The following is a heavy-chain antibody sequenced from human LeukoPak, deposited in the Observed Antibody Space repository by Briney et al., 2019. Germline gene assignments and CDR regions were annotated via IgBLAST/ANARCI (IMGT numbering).Heavy chain of an antibody. D-gene: IGHD4-17*01. Sequence: SETLSLTCTVSGGSVSSGSYYWSWIRQPPGKGLEWIGYIYYSGSTNYNPSLKSRVTISVDTSKNQFSLKLSSVTAADTAVYYCARRHDYGDYAHFDYWGQGTLVTVSS. CDR2: IYYSGST. V-gene: IGHV4-61*01. CDR3: ARRHDYGDYAHFDY. J-gene: IGHJ4*02. CDR1: GGSVSSGSYY.